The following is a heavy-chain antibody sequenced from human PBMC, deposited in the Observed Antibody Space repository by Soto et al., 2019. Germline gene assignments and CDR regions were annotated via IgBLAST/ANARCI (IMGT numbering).Heavy chain of an antibody. CDR3: ARGVLRFLEWLNWFDP. CDR2: IYYSGST. D-gene: IGHD3-3*01. J-gene: IGHJ5*02. V-gene: IGHV4-31*03. Sequence: QVQLQESGPGLVKPSQTLSLTCTVSGGSISSGGYYWSWIRQHPGKGLEWIGYIYYSGSTYYNPSLKSRVTISVDTSKDQFSLKLSSVTAADTAVYYCARGVLRFLEWLNWFDPWGQGTLVTVSS. CDR1: GGSISSGGYY.